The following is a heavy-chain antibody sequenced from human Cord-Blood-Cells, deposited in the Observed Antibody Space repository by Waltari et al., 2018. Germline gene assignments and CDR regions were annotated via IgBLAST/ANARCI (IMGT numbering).Heavy chain of an antibody. CDR3: TTAVVPAASYYYYGMDV. J-gene: IGHJ6*02. CDR1: GLHFSNAC. V-gene: IGHV3-15*01. Sequence: EVQLVESGGGLVKPGGSLRLSCAASGLHFSNACMSWFRQAQGKGREWVGRIKSKTDGGTTDYAEPVKGRFTISRDDSKNTLYLQMNSLKTEDTAVYYCTTAVVPAASYYYYGMDVWGQGTTVTVSS. D-gene: IGHD2-2*01. CDR2: IKSKTDGGTT.